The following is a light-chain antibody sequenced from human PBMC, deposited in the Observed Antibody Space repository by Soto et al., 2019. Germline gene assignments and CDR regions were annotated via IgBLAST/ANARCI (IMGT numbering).Light chain of an antibody. CDR3: SSYTSSSTYV. V-gene: IGLV2-14*01. Sequence: QSALAQPASVSGSPGQSITISCTGTSSDVGGYNYVSWYQQHPGKAPKLMIYEVSNRPSGVSNRFSGSKSGNTASLTISGLRAEDEADYYCSSYTSSSTYVFGTGTQVTVL. CDR1: SSDVGGYNY. CDR2: EVS. J-gene: IGLJ1*01.